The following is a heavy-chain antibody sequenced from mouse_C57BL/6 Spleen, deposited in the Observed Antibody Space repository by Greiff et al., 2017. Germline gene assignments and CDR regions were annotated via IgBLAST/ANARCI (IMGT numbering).Heavy chain of an antibody. J-gene: IGHJ4*01. D-gene: IGHD2-3*01. V-gene: IGHV1-42*01. CDR2: INPSTGGT. Sequence: EVKLMESGPELVKPGASVKISCKASGYSFTGYYMNWVKQSPEKSLEWIGEINPSTGGTTYNQKFKAKATLTVDKSSSTAYMQLKSLTSEDSAVYYCARWPIYDGYYAMDYWGQGTSVTVSS. CDR1: GYSFTGYY. CDR3: ARWPIYDGYYAMDY.